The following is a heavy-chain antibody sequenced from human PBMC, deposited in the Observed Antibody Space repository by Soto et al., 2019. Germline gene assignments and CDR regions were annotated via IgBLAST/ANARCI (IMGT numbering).Heavy chain of an antibody. J-gene: IGHJ4*02. Sequence: VQLLESGGGLVQSGGSLRLSCAASGLTFSTYGMNWVSQGPGKGLEWVSHISGSGDTTYYADSVKGRFVISRDNSRDTLFLQMKSLRAEDTALYYCALKWGPQNGPGTFEFWGQGTPVTVSS. D-gene: IGHD7-27*01. CDR2: ISGSGDTT. CDR1: GLTFSTYG. CDR3: ALKWGPQNGPGTFEF. V-gene: IGHV3-23*01.